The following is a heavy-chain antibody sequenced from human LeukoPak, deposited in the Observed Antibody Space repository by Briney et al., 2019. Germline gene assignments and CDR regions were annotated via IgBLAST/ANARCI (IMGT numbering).Heavy chain of an antibody. D-gene: IGHD2-15*01. CDR3: AGQYCSGGSCQLDY. J-gene: IGHJ4*02. CDR1: GGSISSYY. CDR2: IYYSGST. V-gene: IGHV4-59*01. Sequence: SETLSLTCTVSGGSISSYYWSWIRQPPGKGLEWIGYIYYSGSTNYNPSLKSRVTISVDTSKNQFSLKLRSVTAADTAVYYCAGQYCSGGSCQLDYWGQGTLVTVSS.